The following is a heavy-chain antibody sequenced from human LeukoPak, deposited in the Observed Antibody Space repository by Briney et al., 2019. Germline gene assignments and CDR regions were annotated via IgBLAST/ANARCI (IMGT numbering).Heavy chain of an antibody. V-gene: IGHV4-59*01. CDR1: GGSISSYY. J-gene: IGHJ5*02. D-gene: IGHD5-18*01. CDR2: IYYSGST. CDR3: ARGGYSYDNWFDP. Sequence: PSETLSLTCTVSGGSISSYYWSGIRQPPGKGLEWIGYIYYSGSTNYNPSLKSRVTISVDTSKNQFSLKLSSVTAADTAVYYCARGGYSYDNWFDPWGQGTLVTVSS.